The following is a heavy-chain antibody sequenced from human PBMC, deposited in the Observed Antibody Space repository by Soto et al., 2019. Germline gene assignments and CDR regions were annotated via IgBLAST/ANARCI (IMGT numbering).Heavy chain of an antibody. CDR1: GGTFSSYA. D-gene: IGHD3-22*01. Sequence: SVKVSCKASGGTFSSYAISWVRQAPGQGLEWMGGIIPIFGTANYAQKFQGRVTITADESTSTAYMELSSLRSEDTAVYYCASNSNTYYYDSTNPHDAFDIWGQGTMVTVSS. CDR2: IIPIFGTA. CDR3: ASNSNTYYYDSTNPHDAFDI. J-gene: IGHJ3*02. V-gene: IGHV1-69*13.